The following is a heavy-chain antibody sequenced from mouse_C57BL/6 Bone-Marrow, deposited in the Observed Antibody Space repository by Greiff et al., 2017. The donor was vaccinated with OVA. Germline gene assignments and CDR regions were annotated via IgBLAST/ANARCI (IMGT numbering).Heavy chain of an antibody. V-gene: IGHV1-50*01. CDR3: AREGQLRPFAY. D-gene: IGHD3-2*02. CDR2: IDPSDSYT. J-gene: IGHJ3*01. Sequence: VQLKQPGAELVKPGASVKLSCKASGYTFTSYWMQWVKQRPGQGLEWIGEIDPSDSYTNYNQKFKGKATLTVDTSSSTAYMQLSSLTSEDSAVYYCAREGQLRPFAYWGQGTLVTVSA. CDR1: GYTFTSYW.